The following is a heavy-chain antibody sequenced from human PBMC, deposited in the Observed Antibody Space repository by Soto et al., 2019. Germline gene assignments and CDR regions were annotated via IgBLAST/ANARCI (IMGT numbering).Heavy chain of an antibody. V-gene: IGHV1-18*01. J-gene: IGHJ6*02. D-gene: IGHD1-26*01. CDR3: ARVSPSGSYLNYYYYYGMDV. Sequence: QVQLVQSGAEVKKPGASVKVSCKASGYTFTSYGISWVRQAPGQGLEWMGWISAYNGNTNYAQKLQGRVTMTTDTSTSTAYMELRSLRSDDTAVYYCARVSPSGSYLNYYYYYGMDVWGQGTTVTVSS. CDR1: GYTFTSYG. CDR2: ISAYNGNT.